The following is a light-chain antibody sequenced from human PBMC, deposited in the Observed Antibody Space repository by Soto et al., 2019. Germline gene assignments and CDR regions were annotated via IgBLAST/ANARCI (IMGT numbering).Light chain of an antibody. CDR2: DAY. CDR1: QSVSGSY. Sequence: PGEAATLSCRASQSVSGSYLAWYQQKPGQAPRLVIYDAYTRATGIPDRFRGSGSGTDFTLTISRLEPEDFAVYYCYQYDTSPWTFGQGTKVDIK. CDR3: YQYDTSPWT. J-gene: IGKJ1*01. V-gene: IGKV3-20*01.